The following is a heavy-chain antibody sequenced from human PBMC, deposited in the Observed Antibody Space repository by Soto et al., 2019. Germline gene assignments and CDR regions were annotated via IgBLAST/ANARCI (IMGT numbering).Heavy chain of an antibody. CDR3: ARTVGVVVPAAMVGSFDY. Sequence: QVPLQESGPGLVKPSETLSLTCTVSGGSISSYYWSWIRQPPGKGLEWIGYIYYSGSTNYNPSLKSRVTISVDTSKNQFSLKLSSVTAADTAVYYCARTVGVVVPAAMVGSFDYWGQGTLVTVSS. CDR2: IYYSGST. CDR1: GGSISSYY. J-gene: IGHJ4*02. D-gene: IGHD2-2*01. V-gene: IGHV4-59*01.